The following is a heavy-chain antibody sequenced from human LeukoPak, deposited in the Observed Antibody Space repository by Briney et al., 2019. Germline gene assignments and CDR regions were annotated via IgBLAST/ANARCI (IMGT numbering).Heavy chain of an antibody. D-gene: IGHD3-9*01. J-gene: IGHJ4*02. CDR2: VKSDGSGT. Sequence: GGSLRLSCAASGFTFSSYAMSWVRQAPGKGLVWVSRVKSDGSGTSYADSVKGRFTISRDNAKNTLYLQMNSLRVEDTAVYYCARDFWFAIDYWGQGTLVTVSS. CDR1: GFTFSSYA. V-gene: IGHV3-74*01. CDR3: ARDFWFAIDY.